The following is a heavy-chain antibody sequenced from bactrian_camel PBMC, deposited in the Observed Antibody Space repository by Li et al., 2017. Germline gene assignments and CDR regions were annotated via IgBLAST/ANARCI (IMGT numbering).Heavy chain of an antibody. V-gene: IGHV3S1*01. CDR1: GFVYTGYC. Sequence: HVQLVESGGGSVQGGGSLRLSCARSGFVYTGYCISWFRQAPGKEREGVSALNSDSGSTSYVDSVRGRFTISQNNAKHTVYLQMNNLKPEDSAMYYCGTEVDVGPYSDYDECNWNYWGPGTQVTVS. D-gene: IGHD4*01. J-gene: IGHJ4*01. CDR2: LNSDSGST. CDR3: GTEVDVGPYSDYDECNWNY.